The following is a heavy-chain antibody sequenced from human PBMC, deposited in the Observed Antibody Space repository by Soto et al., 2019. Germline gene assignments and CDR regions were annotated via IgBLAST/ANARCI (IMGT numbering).Heavy chain of an antibody. CDR2: IGHSSNDI. CDR1: GFTFSSYT. V-gene: IGHV3-48*02. Sequence: GGSLRLSCAASGFTFSSYTMNGVRQAPGKGLEWVSYIGHSSNDIHYADSLKGRFTISRDNAKNSLYLQMNSLRDEDTAVYYCARDHIWAFDYWDQGTLVTVSS. J-gene: IGHJ4*02. CDR3: ARDHIWAFDY. D-gene: IGHD3-3*02.